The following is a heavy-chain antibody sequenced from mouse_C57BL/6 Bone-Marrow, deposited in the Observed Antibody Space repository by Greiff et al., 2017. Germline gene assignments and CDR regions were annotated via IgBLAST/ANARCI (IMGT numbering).Heavy chain of an antibody. CDR1: GYTFTNYW. CDR3: AGNFDY. CDR2: IYPGGGYT. Sequence: VQLQESGAELVRPGTSVKMSCKASGYTFTNYWIGWAKQRPGHGLEWIGDIYPGGGYTNYNEKFKGKATLTADKSSSTAYMQLSRLTSEDSAVYYCAGNFDYWGQGTTLTVSS. V-gene: IGHV1-63*01. J-gene: IGHJ2*01. D-gene: IGHD1-1*02.